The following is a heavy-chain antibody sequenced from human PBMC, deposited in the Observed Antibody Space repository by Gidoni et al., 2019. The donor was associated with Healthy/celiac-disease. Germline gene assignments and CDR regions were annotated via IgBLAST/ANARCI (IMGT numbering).Heavy chain of an antibody. Sequence: EVQLVESGGGLVQPGRSLRLSCAASGFTFDDYAMHWVRQAPGKGLEWVSGISWNSGSIGYADSVKGRFTISRDNAKNSLYLQMNSLRAEDTALYYCAKDIEAAAAGDFDYWGQGTLVTVSS. CDR2: ISWNSGSI. V-gene: IGHV3-9*01. CDR1: GFTFDDYA. J-gene: IGHJ4*02. D-gene: IGHD6-13*01. CDR3: AKDIEAAAAGDFDY.